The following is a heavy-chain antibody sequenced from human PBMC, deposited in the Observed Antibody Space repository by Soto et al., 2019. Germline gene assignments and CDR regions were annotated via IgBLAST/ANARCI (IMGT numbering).Heavy chain of an antibody. CDR1: GGSFSGYY. CDR3: ARGCSSTSCYAGLDY. J-gene: IGHJ4*02. D-gene: IGHD2-2*01. Sequence: QVQLQQWGAGLLKPSETLSLTCAVYGGSFSGYYWSWIRQPPGKGLEWIGEINHYGSTNYNPSLTTRVTTSGDTSKNQFSLKLSSVTAADTAVYYGARGCSSTSCYAGLDYWGQGTLVTVSS. CDR2: INHYGST. V-gene: IGHV4-34*01.